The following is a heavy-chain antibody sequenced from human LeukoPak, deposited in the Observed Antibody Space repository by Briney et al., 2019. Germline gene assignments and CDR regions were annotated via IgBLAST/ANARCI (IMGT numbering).Heavy chain of an antibody. CDR1: GFTFSDYY. V-gene: IGHV3-48*01. D-gene: IGHD2-2*02. CDR3: ARDLEYQLLYANWFDP. Sequence: GGSLRLSCAASGFTFSDYYMNWVRQAPGKGLEWVSYISSSSSTIYYADSVKGRFTISRDNAKNSLYLQMNSLRAEDTAVYYCARDLEYQLLYANWFDPWGQGTLVTVSS. J-gene: IGHJ5*02. CDR2: ISSSSSTI.